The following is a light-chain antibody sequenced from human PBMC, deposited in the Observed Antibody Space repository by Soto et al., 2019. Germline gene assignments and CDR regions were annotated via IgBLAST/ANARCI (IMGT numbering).Light chain of an antibody. V-gene: IGLV1-40*01. Sequence: QSVLTQPPSVSGSPGQTVTISCTGSTSNLGAKYAVHWYQHLPGTAPKLLIYDNIHRPSGVTDRFSGSKSDTSASLAITGLHAEDAAYYYCQSYDTTLSGFVFGGGTQLTVL. CDR1: TSNLGAKYA. J-gene: IGLJ3*02. CDR2: DNI. CDR3: QSYDTTLSGFV.